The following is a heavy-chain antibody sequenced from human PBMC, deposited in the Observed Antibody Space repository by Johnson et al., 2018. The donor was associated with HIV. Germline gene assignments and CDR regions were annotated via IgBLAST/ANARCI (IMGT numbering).Heavy chain of an antibody. Sequence: VQLVESGGGVVQPGRSLRLSCAASGFTFSSYAMHWVRQAPGKGLEWVSGISGSGGSTYYADSVKGRFTISRDNSKNTLYLQMNSLKTEDTAVYYCARGWSGAFDIWGQGTMVTVSS. J-gene: IGHJ3*02. CDR1: GFTFSSYA. D-gene: IGHD2-15*01. CDR3: ARGWSGAFDI. CDR2: ISGSGGST. V-gene: IGHV3-23*04.